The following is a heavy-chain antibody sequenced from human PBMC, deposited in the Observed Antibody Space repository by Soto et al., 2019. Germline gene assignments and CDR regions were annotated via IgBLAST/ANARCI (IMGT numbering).Heavy chain of an antibody. CDR2: IDPSDSYT. V-gene: IGHV5-10-1*01. Sequence: PGESLKISCKGSGYSFTSYWISWVRQMPGKGLEWMGRIDPSDSYTNYSPSLQGHVTISADKSISTAYLQWSSLKASDTAMYYCARQTKGYCSSTSCSRYYYGMDVWGQGTTVTVSS. D-gene: IGHD2-2*01. J-gene: IGHJ6*02. CDR1: GYSFTSYW. CDR3: ARQTKGYCSSTSCSRYYYGMDV.